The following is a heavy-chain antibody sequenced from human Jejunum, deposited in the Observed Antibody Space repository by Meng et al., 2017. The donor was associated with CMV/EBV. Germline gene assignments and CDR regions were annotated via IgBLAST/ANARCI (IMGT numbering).Heavy chain of an antibody. CDR1: GLTFSNYW. Sequence: SGLTFSNYWMSWVRQAPGKGLEWVANIKEDGSEKYYVDSVKDRFTISRDNAKNSLYLQMNRLRAEDTAVYYCARGSGSTSWGFDPWGQGTLVTVSS. CDR3: ARGSGSTSWGFDP. CDR2: IKEDGSEK. J-gene: IGHJ5*02. D-gene: IGHD2-2*01. V-gene: IGHV3-7*01.